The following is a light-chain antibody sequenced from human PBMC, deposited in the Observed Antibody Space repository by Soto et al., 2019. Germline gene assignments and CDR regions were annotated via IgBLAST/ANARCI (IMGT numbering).Light chain of an antibody. CDR3: SSYTSSSTLGV. CDR1: SSDVGSYNL. V-gene: IGLV2-14*02. J-gene: IGLJ2*01. Sequence: QSALTQPASVSGCPGQSITISCTGTSSDVGSYNLVSWYQQHPGKAPKLMIYEVSKRPSGVSNRFSGSKSGNTASLTISGLQAEDEADYYCSSYTSSSTLGVFGGGTKLTVL. CDR2: EVS.